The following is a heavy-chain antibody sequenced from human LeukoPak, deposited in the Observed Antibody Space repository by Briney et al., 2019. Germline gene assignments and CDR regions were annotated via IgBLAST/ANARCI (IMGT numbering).Heavy chain of an antibody. D-gene: IGHD1-26*01. CDR1: GYSENFYG. Sequence: ASVKVSCKTSGYSENFYGITWVRQAPGQGLEWMGWINTNTGNPTYAQGFTGRFVFSLDTSVSTAYLQISSLKAEDSAVYYCAREPQSLVGATTPPSHWSQGTLVTVSS. CDR2: INTNTGNP. CDR3: AREPQSLVGATTPPSH. V-gene: IGHV7-4-1*02. J-gene: IGHJ4*02.